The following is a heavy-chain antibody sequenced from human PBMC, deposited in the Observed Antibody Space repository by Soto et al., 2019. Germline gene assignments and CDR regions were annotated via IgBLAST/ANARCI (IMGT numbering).Heavy chain of an antibody. J-gene: IGHJ4*02. CDR3: ARVSGTSDFDY. CDR1: GYTFTSYY. CDR2: IKPSGGSR. D-gene: IGHD1-7*01. Sequence: ASVKVSCKASGYTFTSYYIHWVRQAPGQGLEWMGIIKPSGGSRNYAQKFQGRVTMTRDTSTSTVYMELSSLRSEDTAIYYCARVSGTSDFDYWGQGTLVTVSS. V-gene: IGHV1-46*01.